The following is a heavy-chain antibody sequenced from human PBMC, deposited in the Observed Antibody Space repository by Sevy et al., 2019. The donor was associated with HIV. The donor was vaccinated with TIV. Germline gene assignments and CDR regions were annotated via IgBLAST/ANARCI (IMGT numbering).Heavy chain of an antibody. CDR2: ISYDGSNK. CDR3: AREGYSSSSGDYYGMDV. V-gene: IGHV3-30*04. D-gene: IGHD6-6*01. J-gene: IGHJ6*02. Sequence: GVSLRLSCAASGFTFSSYAMHWVRQAPGKGLEWVAVISYDGSNKYYADSVKGRFTISRDNSKNTLYLQMNSLRAEDTAVYYCAREGYSSSSGDYYGMDVWGQGTTVTVSS. CDR1: GFTFSSYA.